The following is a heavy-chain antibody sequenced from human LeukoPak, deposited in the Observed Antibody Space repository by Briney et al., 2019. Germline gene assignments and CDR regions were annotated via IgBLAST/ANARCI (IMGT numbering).Heavy chain of an antibody. J-gene: IGHJ6*03. D-gene: IGHD3-10*01. CDR1: GGSISSYY. CDR2: IYYSGST. V-gene: IGHV4-59*01. CDR3: ARGFGQWTYYYYMDV. Sequence: PSETLSLTCTVSGGSISSYYWSWIRQPPGKGLEWIGYIYYSGSTNYNPSLKSRVTISVDTSKNQFSLKLSSVTAADTAVYYCARGFGQWTYYYYMDVWGKGTTVTISS.